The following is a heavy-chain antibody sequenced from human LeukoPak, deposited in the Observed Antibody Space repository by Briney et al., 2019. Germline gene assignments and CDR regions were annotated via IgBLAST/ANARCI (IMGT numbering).Heavy chain of an antibody. V-gene: IGHV4-34*01. Sequence: SETLSLTCTVSGGSISSYYWSWIRQPPGKGLEWIGEINHSGSTNYNPSLKSRVTISVDTSKNQFSLKLSSVTAADTAVYYCARHRHLVAWELIDYWGQGTLVTVSS. D-gene: IGHD1-26*01. CDR1: GGSISSYY. J-gene: IGHJ4*02. CDR2: INHSGST. CDR3: ARHRHLVAWELIDY.